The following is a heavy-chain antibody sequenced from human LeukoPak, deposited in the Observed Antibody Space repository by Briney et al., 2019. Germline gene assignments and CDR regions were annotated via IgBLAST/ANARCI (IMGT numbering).Heavy chain of an antibody. V-gene: IGHV4-59*11. J-gene: IGHJ4*02. CDR2: IYFSGST. Sequence: SETLSLTCAVSGSSITNHYWTWIRQPPGKGLEWIGYIYFSGSTNYNPSLKSRVTISVNTSKNQFSLKLSSVTAADTAVYFCARGGAWSDYWGQGALVTVSS. CDR3: ARGGAWSDY. D-gene: IGHD6-19*01. CDR1: GSSITNHY.